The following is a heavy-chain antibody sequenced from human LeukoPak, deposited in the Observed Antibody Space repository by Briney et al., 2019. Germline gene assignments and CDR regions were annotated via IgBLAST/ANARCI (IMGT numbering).Heavy chain of an antibody. J-gene: IGHJ5*02. CDR1: GYTFGTHW. V-gene: IGHV1-46*01. CDR3: ARDYSGQWEQLTGWWIDP. D-gene: IGHD1-26*01. CDR2: INPSGDFR. Sequence: EASVKVSCKPSGYTFGTHWMHWVRQAPGQGLEWMAIINPSGDFRSYAQKFQGRVTVTRDMSTRTVYMELSDLRPEDTALYYCARDYSGQWEQLTGWWIDPWGQGTLVIVSS.